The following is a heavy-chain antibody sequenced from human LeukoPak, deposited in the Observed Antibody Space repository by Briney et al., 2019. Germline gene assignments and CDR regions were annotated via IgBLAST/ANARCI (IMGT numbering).Heavy chain of an antibody. CDR3: ARRIVGATVDY. Sequence: PSETLSLPCAVYGGSFSGYYWSWIRQPPGKGLEWIGEINHSGSTNYNPSLKSRVTISVDTSRNQFSLKLSSVTAADTAVYYCARRIVGATVDYWGQGTLVTVSS. CDR2: INHSGST. D-gene: IGHD1-26*01. CDR1: GGSFSGYY. V-gene: IGHV4-34*01. J-gene: IGHJ4*02.